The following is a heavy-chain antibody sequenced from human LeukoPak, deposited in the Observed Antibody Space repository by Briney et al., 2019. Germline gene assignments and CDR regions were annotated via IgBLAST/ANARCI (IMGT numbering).Heavy chain of an antibody. J-gene: IGHJ4*02. CDR2: IKQDGSEK. V-gene: IGHV3-7*01. CDR1: GFAFSSYW. Sequence: GGSLRLSCAASGFAFSSYWMSWFRQAPGQGLEWVANIKQDGSEKYYVDSAKGRFTISRDNAKNSLYLQMNSLRAEDTAVYYCARDGPLLWSGYWDYWGQGTLVTVSS. D-gene: IGHD3-3*01. CDR3: ARDGPLLWSGYWDY.